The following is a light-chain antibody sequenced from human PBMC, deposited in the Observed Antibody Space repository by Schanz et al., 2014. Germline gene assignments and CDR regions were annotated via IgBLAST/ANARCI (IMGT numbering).Light chain of an antibody. V-gene: IGLV3-1*01. CDR2: QDT. J-gene: IGLJ2*01. CDR3: QAWDSSTSVV. Sequence: SSELTQPPSVSVSPGQTASVTCSGDKLGDKYACWYQQKPGRSPVLVIYQDTKRPSGIPERFSGSNSGNAATLTISGTQAMDEADYYCQAWDSSTSVVFGGGTKLTVL. CDR1: KLGDKY.